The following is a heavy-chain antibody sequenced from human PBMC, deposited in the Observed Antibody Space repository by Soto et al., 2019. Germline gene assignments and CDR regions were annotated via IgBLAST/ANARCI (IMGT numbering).Heavy chain of an antibody. CDR2: IIPMFGKA. CDR1: GGTFINCI. V-gene: IGHV1-69*01. J-gene: IGHJ3*01. D-gene: IGHD6-6*01. Sequence: QVQLVQSGAEVKKPGSSVKNSCKASGGTFINCIFSWVRQAPGQGLEWMGGIIPMFGKANYAQKFQDRVTITADESTSTAYIELNSLRSEDTAVYYCVRRGPHWDSIALRRPDVIDVCGQGTIVTVSS. CDR3: VRRGPHWDSIALRRPDVIDV.